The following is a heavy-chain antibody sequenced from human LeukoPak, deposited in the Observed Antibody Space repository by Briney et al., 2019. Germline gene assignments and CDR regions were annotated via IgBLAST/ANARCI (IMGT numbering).Heavy chain of an antibody. CDR1: GFAFNSYS. Sequence: GGSLRLSCAASGFAFNSYSMNWVRQAPGKGLEWVSYISSSGSTIYYADSVKGRFTISRDNSKNTLYLQMNSLRAEDTAVYYCARDQGYSYGYWDYWGQGTLVTVSS. V-gene: IGHV3-48*01. CDR3: ARDQGYSYGYWDY. J-gene: IGHJ4*02. D-gene: IGHD5-18*01. CDR2: ISSSGSTI.